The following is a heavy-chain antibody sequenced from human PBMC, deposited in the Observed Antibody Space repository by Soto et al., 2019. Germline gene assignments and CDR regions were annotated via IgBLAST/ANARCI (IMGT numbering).Heavy chain of an antibody. D-gene: IGHD1-26*01. V-gene: IGHV4-4*02. CDR1: GGSISSSNW. CDR3: AKDPPGTTRCGMDV. Sequence: KPSETLSLTCAVSGGSISSSNWWSWVRQPPGKGLEWIGEIYHSGSTNYNPSLKSRVTISVDKSKNQFSLELISVTAADTAVYYCAKDPPGTTRCGMDVWGQGTTVTVSS. J-gene: IGHJ6*02. CDR2: IYHSGST.